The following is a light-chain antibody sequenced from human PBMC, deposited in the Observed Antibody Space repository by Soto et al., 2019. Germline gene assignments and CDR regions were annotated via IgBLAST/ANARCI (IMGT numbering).Light chain of an antibody. CDR2: GNS. Sequence: QSVLTQPPSVSGAPGQRVTISCTGSSSNIGAGYDVHWYQQLPGTAPKLLIYGNSNRPSGVPDRFSGSKSGTSASLAITGLQAEDEADYDCQSYDSSLSGSVCGGGPK. CDR3: QSYDSSLSGSV. CDR1: SSNIGAGYD. V-gene: IGLV1-40*01. J-gene: IGLJ3*02.